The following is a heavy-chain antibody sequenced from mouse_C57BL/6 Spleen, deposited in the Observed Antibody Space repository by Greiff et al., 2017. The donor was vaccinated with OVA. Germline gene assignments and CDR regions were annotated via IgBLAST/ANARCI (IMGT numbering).Heavy chain of an antibody. D-gene: IGHD2-5*01. CDR1: GYTFTDYE. CDR3: TRSDNYSKGNFDY. V-gene: IGHV1-15*01. Sequence: QVQLQQSGAELVRPGASVTLSCKASGYTFTDYEMHWVKQTPVHGLEWIGAIDPETGGTAYNQKFKGKAILTADKSSSTAYMELRSLTSEDSAVYYCTRSDNYSKGNFDYWGQGTTLTVSA. J-gene: IGHJ2*01. CDR2: IDPETGGT.